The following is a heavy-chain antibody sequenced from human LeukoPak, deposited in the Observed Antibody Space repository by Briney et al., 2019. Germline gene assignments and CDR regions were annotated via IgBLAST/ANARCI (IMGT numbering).Heavy chain of an antibody. V-gene: IGHV3-23*01. Sequence: GGSLRLSCAASGFTFSSYAMSWVRQAPGKGLEWVSAISGSGGSTYYADSVKGRFTISRDNAKNSLYLQMNSLRAEDTAVYYCASGSIAAAGRDYWGQGTLVTVSS. CDR1: GFTFSSYA. D-gene: IGHD6-13*01. CDR3: ASGSIAAAGRDY. J-gene: IGHJ4*02. CDR2: ISGSGGST.